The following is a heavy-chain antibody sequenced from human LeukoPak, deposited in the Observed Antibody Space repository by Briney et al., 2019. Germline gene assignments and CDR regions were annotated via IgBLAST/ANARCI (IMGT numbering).Heavy chain of an antibody. CDR2: ISSSSSYI. V-gene: IGHV3-21*04. CDR3: AKDYRYYDSSGYYGLFDY. D-gene: IGHD3-22*01. J-gene: IGHJ4*02. Sequence: GGSLRLSCAASGFTFSSYSMNWVRQAPGPGLEWVSSISSSSSYIYYADSVKGRFTISRDNAKNSLYLQMNSLRAEDTAVYYCAKDYRYYDSSGYYGLFDYWGQGTLVTVSS. CDR1: GFTFSSYS.